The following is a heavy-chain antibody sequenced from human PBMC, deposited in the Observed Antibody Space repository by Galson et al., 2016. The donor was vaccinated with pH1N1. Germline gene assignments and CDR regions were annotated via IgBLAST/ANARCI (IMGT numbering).Heavy chain of an antibody. V-gene: IGHV1-46*01. CDR3: ARDLARQHDS. J-gene: IGHJ4*02. CDR2: IDPRGGT. Sequence: QGLAWLGVIDPRGGTTYAQKFHGRVTMTSDTSTNTVSLELSSLKSDDTAVYFCARDLARQHDSWGQGTLVTVSS.